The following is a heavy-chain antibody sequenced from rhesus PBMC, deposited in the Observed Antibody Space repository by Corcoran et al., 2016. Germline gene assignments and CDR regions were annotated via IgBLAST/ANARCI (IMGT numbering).Heavy chain of an antibody. J-gene: IGHJ3*01. CDR1: GYTFTNYY. CDR2: INPNNANT. V-gene: IGHV1S9*01. Sequence: QVQLVQSGAEVKKPGASVKLSCKASGYTFTNYYISWVRQAPGQVLEWMGWINPNNANTGYAQKFQGRVTMTRDTSTSTAYMELSSLRSEDTAVYYCTRGAYSYGYLGDAFDFWGQGLRVTVSS. CDR3: TRGAYSYGYLGDAFDF. D-gene: IGHD5-36*01.